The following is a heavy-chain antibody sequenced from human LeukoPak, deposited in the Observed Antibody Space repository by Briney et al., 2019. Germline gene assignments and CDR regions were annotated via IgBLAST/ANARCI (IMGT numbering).Heavy chain of an antibody. D-gene: IGHD3-22*01. J-gene: IGHJ3*02. V-gene: IGHV1-69*04. Sequence: SVKVSCKASGGTFSSYAISWVRQAPGQGLEWMGRIIPILGIANYAQKFQGRVTITADKSTSTAYMELSSLRSEDTAVYYCARDRKYYYDSSGYGDAFDIWGQGTMVTVSS. CDR2: IIPILGIA. CDR1: GGTFSSYA. CDR3: ARDRKYYYDSSGYGDAFDI.